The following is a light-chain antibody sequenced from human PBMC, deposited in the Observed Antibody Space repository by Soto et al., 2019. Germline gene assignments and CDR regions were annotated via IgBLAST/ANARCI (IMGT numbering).Light chain of an antibody. J-gene: IGLJ3*02. CDR3: SSYTSVSTWV. CDR1: SSDVGAYNY. Sequence: QSALTQPASVSGSPGQSITISCTGTSSDVGAYNYVSWYQQHPGKAPKLMIYEVSNRPSGVSNRFSGSKSGNTASLTISGLQAEDEGDYYCSSYTSVSTWVFGGGTKVTVL. CDR2: EVS. V-gene: IGLV2-14*01.